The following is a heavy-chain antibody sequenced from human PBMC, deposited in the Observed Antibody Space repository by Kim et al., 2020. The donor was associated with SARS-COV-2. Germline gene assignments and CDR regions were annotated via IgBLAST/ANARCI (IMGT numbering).Heavy chain of an antibody. V-gene: IGHV3-15*01. CDR2: SKSKTDGGTA. J-gene: IGHJ4*02. Sequence: GGSLRLSCAASGFTFTNAWMNWVRQAPGKGLEWIGRSKSKTDGGTADYGAPVKCRFSISRDDAKNTLYLQMNSLQPEDTAVYYCATDPVARPSGEFFYAYWGQGTLVTVSS. CDR1: GFTFTNAW. CDR3: ATDPVARPSGEFFYAY. D-gene: IGHD3-10*01.